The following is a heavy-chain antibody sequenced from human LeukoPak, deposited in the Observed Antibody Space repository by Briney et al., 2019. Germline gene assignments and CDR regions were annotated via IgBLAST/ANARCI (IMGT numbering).Heavy chain of an antibody. Sequence: SETLSLTCTVSGGSISSSSYYWGWIRQPPGKGLEWIGSIYYSGSTYYNPSLKSRVTISVDTSKNQFSLKLSSVTAADTAVYYCARDGRVAATGTGAFDVWGQGTMVTVSS. CDR3: ARDGRVAATGTGAFDV. J-gene: IGHJ3*01. CDR2: IYYSGST. V-gene: IGHV4-39*07. D-gene: IGHD6-13*01. CDR1: GGSISSSSYY.